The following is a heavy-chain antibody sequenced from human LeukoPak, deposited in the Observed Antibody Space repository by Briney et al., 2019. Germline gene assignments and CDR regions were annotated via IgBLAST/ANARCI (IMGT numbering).Heavy chain of an antibody. D-gene: IGHD2-2*01. CDR3: ARSLSPRGQWFDP. Sequence: SQTLSLTCAVSGGSISSGGYYWSWIRQHPGKGLEWIGYIYYSGNAYYNPSLKSRVTISVDTSKNQFSLKLTSVTAADTAVYYCARSLSPRGQWFDPWGQRTLVTVSS. J-gene: IGHJ5*02. CDR1: GGSISSGGYY. V-gene: IGHV4-31*11. CDR2: IYYSGNA.